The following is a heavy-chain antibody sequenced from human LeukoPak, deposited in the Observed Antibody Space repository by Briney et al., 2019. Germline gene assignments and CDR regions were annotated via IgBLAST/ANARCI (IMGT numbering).Heavy chain of an antibody. Sequence: GGSLRLSCAASGFTFSNYAMSWVRQTPGKGLEWVSAISASGGGTYYADSMKGRFTISRDISKNTLYLQMNSLRAEDTAVYFCAKLDIVVVVSAKFHYWGQGTLVTVSS. CDR3: AKLDIVVVVSAKFHY. CDR1: GFTFSNYA. V-gene: IGHV3-23*01. CDR2: ISASGGGT. D-gene: IGHD2-15*01. J-gene: IGHJ4*02.